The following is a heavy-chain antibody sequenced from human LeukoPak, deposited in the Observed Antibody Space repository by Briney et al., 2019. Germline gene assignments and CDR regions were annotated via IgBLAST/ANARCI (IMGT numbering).Heavy chain of an antibody. CDR2: IRSKANSYAT. J-gene: IGHJ6*02. D-gene: IGHD3-10*01. Sequence: PGGSLKLSCAASGFTFSGSAMHWVRQASGKGLEWVGRIRSKANSYATAYAASVKGRFTISRDDSKNTAYLQMNSLKTEDAAVYYCTRSLLPYGSWLGPYYYYYYGMDVWGQGTTVTVSS. CDR1: GFTFSGSA. V-gene: IGHV3-73*01. CDR3: TRSLLPYGSWLGPYYYYYYGMDV.